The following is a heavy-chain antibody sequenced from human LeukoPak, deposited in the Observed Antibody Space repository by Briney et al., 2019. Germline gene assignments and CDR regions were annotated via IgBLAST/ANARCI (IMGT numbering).Heavy chain of an antibody. CDR3: ARWPYSSSYYFDY. J-gene: IGHJ4*02. CDR1: GFTFSSFS. D-gene: IGHD6-6*01. CDR2: IRTSGTNT. V-gene: IGHV3-48*04. Sequence: HPGGSLRLSCAASGFTFSSFSMNWVRQAPGKGLEWVSYIRTSGTNTDYTGSVKGRFTISRDNAKNSLYLQMNSLRAEDTAVYYCARWPYSSSYYFDYWGQGTLVTVSS.